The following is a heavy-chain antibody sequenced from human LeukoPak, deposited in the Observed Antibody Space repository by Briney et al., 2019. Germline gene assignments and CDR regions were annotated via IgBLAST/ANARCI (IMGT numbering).Heavy chain of an antibody. Sequence: SETLSLTCTVSGGFISSYYWSWIRQPPGKGLEWIGYIYYSGSTNYNPSLKSRVTISVDTSKNQFSLKLSSVTAADTAVYYCARQSMVRGVIGRFDYWGQGTLVTVSS. CDR1: GGFISSYY. V-gene: IGHV4-59*08. J-gene: IGHJ4*02. D-gene: IGHD3-10*01. CDR3: ARQSMVRGVIGRFDY. CDR2: IYYSGST.